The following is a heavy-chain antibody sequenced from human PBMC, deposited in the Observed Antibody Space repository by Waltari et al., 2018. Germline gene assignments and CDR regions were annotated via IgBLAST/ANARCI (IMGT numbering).Heavy chain of an antibody. J-gene: IGHJ3*02. D-gene: IGHD1-26*01. V-gene: IGHV1-46*01. CDR1: GYTFTSYY. Sequence: QVQLVQSGAEVKKPGASVKVSCKASGYTFTSYYMHWVRREPGEGREWMGIINPSGGSTSYAQKFQGRVTMTRDTATGTVYMELSSLRSEDTAVYYCARAGATAYDAFDIWGQGTMVTVSS. CDR2: INPSGGST. CDR3: ARAGATAYDAFDI.